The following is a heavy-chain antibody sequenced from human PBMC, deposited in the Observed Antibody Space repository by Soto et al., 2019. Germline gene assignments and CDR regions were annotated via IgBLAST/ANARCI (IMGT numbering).Heavy chain of an antibody. Sequence: QVQLVQSGAEVKKPGSSVKVSCKASGGTFSSYAISWVRQAPGQGLEWMGGIIPIFGTANYAQKFQGRVTITADESTRQAYMGLSRLRSEDTAVYYCAWGRVGGFGELFGYWGQGTLVTVSS. V-gene: IGHV1-69*01. D-gene: IGHD3-10*01. CDR3: AWGRVGGFGELFGY. J-gene: IGHJ4*02. CDR2: IIPIFGTA. CDR1: GGTFSSYA.